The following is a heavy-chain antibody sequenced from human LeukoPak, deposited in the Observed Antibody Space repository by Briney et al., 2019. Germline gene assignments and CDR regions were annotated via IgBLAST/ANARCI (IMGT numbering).Heavy chain of an antibody. Sequence: GESLKISRKGSGYSFTNYWIGWVRQMPGKGLEWMGIIYPGDSDTRYSPSFQGQVTISADKSVSTTYLQWSSLKASDTAMYYCAASTYGSGSYVGFDSWGQGTLVSVSS. CDR2: IYPGDSDT. CDR1: GYSFTNYW. CDR3: AASTYGSGSYVGFDS. D-gene: IGHD3-10*01. J-gene: IGHJ4*02. V-gene: IGHV5-51*01.